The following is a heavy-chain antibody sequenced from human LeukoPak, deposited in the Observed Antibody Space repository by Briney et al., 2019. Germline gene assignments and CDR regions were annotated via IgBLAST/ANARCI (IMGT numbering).Heavy chain of an antibody. J-gene: IGHJ3*02. CDR2: ISSSSSTI. D-gene: IGHD6-13*01. Sequence: GGSLRLSCAASGFTFSSYSMNWVRQAPGKGLEWVSYISSSSSTIYYADSVKGRFTISRDNAKNSLYLQVNSLRAEDTAVYYCARDSGSSWYGDAFDIWGQGTMVTVSS. CDR1: GFTFSSYS. V-gene: IGHV3-48*01. CDR3: ARDSGSSWYGDAFDI.